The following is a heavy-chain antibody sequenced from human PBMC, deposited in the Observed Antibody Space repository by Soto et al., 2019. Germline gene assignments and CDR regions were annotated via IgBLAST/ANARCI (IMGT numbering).Heavy chain of an antibody. Sequence: PDPLSLTCSVYGESLKNHDLALIRHSPGKGLEWIGNIYDSGSTNYSPALKSRVTMSDDTSKNQLSLRLSSVTAADTAVYYCARLILAFTEPFDYWGQGTLVTVFS. CDR2: IYDSGST. D-gene: IGHD2-15*01. CDR1: GESLKNHD. V-gene: IGHV4-59*08. J-gene: IGHJ4*02. CDR3: ARLILAFTEPFDY.